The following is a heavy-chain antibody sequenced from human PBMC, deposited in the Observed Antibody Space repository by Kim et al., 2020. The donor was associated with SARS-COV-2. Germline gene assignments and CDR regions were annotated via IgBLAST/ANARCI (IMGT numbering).Heavy chain of an antibody. Sequence: SETLSLTCAVSGGSISSSNWWSWVRQPPGKGLEWIGEIYHSGSTNYNPSLKSRVTISVDKSKNQFSLKLSSVTAADTAVYYCASSNNYPDYCSSTSCYQGRGVEGYWGQGTLVTVSS. D-gene: IGHD2-2*01. CDR1: GGSISSSNW. J-gene: IGHJ4*02. CDR2: IYHSGST. V-gene: IGHV4-4*02. CDR3: ASSNNYPDYCSSTSCYQGRGVEGY.